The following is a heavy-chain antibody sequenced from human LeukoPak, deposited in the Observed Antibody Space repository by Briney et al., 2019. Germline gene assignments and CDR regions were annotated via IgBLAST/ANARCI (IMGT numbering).Heavy chain of an antibody. V-gene: IGHV4-39*01. Sequence: SETLSLTCTVSGGSISSSSYYWGWIRQPPGKGLEWIVSIYYSGSTYYNPSLKSRVTISVDTSKNQFSLKLSSVTAADTAVYYCARQVDVGLYFDYWGQGTLVTVSS. CDR2: IYYSGST. CDR1: GGSISSSSYY. CDR3: ARQVDVGLYFDY. D-gene: IGHD5-12*01. J-gene: IGHJ4*02.